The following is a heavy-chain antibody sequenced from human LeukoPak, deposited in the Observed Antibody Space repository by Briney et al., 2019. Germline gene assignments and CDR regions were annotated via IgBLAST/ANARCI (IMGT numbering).Heavy chain of an antibody. J-gene: IGHJ3*02. D-gene: IGHD6-6*01. CDR2: IYTSGST. CDR3: ASGSSIAAPADAFDI. CDR1: GGSIRSYY. V-gene: IGHV4-4*07. Sequence: TSETLSLTCTVSGGSIRSYYWSWIRQPAGKGLEWIGCIYTSGSTNYNPSLKSRVTMSVDTSKNQFSLKLSSVTAADTAVYYCASGSSIAAPADAFDIWGQGTMVTVSS.